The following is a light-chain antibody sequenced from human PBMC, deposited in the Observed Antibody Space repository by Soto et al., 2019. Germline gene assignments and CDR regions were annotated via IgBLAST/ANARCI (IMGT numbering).Light chain of an antibody. CDR3: QQYKDNWT. CDR2: AAS. CDR1: QSISSY. Sequence: DIQMTQSPSSLSASVGDRVTITCRASQSISSYLNWYQQKPGKAPKLLIYAASSLQSGVPSRFSGSGSGTEFTLTISSLQPDDSATYYCQQYKDNWTFGQGTKVEIK. J-gene: IGKJ1*01. V-gene: IGKV1-39*01.